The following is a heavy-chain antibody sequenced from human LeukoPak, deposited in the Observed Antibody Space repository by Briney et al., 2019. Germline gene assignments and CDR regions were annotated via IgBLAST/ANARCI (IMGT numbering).Heavy chain of an antibody. CDR1: GGSISSYY. D-gene: IGHD2-2*01. CDR2: IYYSGST. Sequence: SETLSLTCTVSGGSISSYYWSWIRQPPGKGLEWIGYIYYSGSTNYNPSLKSRVTISVDTSKNQFSLKLSSVTAADTAVYYCARAYCSRTSCSVDAFDIWGQGTMVTVSS. V-gene: IGHV4-59*01. J-gene: IGHJ3*02. CDR3: ARAYCSRTSCSVDAFDI.